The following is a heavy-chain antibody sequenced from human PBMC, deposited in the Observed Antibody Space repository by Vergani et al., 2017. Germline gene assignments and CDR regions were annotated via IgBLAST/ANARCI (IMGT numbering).Heavy chain of an antibody. D-gene: IGHD3-16*01. J-gene: IGHJ3*02. Sequence: QVQLVESGGGVVQPGRSLRLSCAASGFTFSSYGMHWVRQAPGKGLEWVAVISYDGSNKYYADSVKGRFTISRDNSKNTLYLQMNSLRAEDTAVYYCAKDRTPSTVYYVAFDIWGQGTMVTVSS. CDR1: GFTFSSYG. CDR2: ISYDGSNK. V-gene: IGHV3-30*18. CDR3: AKDRTPSTVYYVAFDI.